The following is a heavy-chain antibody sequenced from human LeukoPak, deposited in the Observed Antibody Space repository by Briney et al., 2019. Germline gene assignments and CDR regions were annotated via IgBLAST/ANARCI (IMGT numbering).Heavy chain of an antibody. D-gene: IGHD6-13*01. CDR1: GDNFNNYW. J-gene: IGHJ4*02. Sequence: GESLKISCKGSGDNFNNYWIIPVRQMPGKGLEWMGIIYPGDSETRYSPSFQGQVTISADKFITTAYLQWCSLTASDTAMYYSATRSSRTWSNFDYWGQGTPVTVSS. V-gene: IGHV5-51*01. CDR2: IYPGDSET. CDR3: ATRSSRTWSNFDY.